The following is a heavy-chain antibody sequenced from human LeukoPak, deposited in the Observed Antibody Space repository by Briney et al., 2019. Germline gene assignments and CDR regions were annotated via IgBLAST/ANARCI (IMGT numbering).Heavy chain of an antibody. CDR2: IRYDGSNK. V-gene: IGHV3-30*02. Sequence: GGSLRLSCAASGFTFSSYGMHWVRQAPGKGLEWVAFIRYDGSNKRYADSVKGRFTISRDNSKNTLYLQMNSLRAEDTAVYYCARNFDYWSGYMSAFDSWGQGTLVTVSS. CDR3: ARNFDYWSGYMSAFDS. J-gene: IGHJ4*02. D-gene: IGHD3-3*01. CDR1: GFTFSSYG.